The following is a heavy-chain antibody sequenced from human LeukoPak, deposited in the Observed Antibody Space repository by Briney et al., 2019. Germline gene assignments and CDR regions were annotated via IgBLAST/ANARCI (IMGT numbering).Heavy chain of an antibody. V-gene: IGHV4-4*07. D-gene: IGHD6-19*01. CDR2: IYTSGGT. Sequence: PSETLSLTCTVSGGSISSYYWSWIRQPAGEGLEWIGRIYTSGGTNYNPSLKSRVTISVDKSKNQFSLKLSSVTVADTAVYYCARDGNGWNGGDNWFDPWGQGTQVTVSS. J-gene: IGHJ5*02. CDR1: GGSISSYY. CDR3: ARDGNGWNGGDNWFDP.